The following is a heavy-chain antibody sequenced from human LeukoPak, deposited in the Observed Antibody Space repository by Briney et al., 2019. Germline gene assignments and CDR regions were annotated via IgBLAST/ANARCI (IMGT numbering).Heavy chain of an antibody. J-gene: IGHJ4*02. CDR3: ARVIRRFGEFSSDY. D-gene: IGHD3-10*01. CDR2: ISNSDATT. Sequence: GGSLRLSCTASGFTFSSYAMTWVRQAPGKGLEWVSAISNSDATTYYADSVKGRFTISRDNSKNTLYLQMNSLRDEDTAVYYCARVIRRFGEFSSDYWGQGTLVTVSS. V-gene: IGHV3-23*01. CDR1: GFTFSSYA.